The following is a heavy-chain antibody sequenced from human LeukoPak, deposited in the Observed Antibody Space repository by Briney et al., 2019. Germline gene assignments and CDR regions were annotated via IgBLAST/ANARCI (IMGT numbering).Heavy chain of an antibody. CDR1: GFTVSSNY. V-gene: IGHV3-66*01. Sequence: PGGSLRLSCAASGFTVSSNYMSWVRQAPGKGLEWVSVIYSGGSTYYADSVKGRFTISRDNSKNTLYLQMNSLRAEDTAVYYCARVGSYYGSGSYQEGFDYWGQGTLVTVSS. CDR3: ARVGSYYGSGSYQEGFDY. D-gene: IGHD3-10*01. J-gene: IGHJ4*02. CDR2: IYSGGST.